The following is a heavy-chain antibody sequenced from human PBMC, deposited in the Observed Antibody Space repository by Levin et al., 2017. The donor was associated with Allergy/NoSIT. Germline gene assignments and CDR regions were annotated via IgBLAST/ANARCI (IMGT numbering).Heavy chain of an antibody. CDR2: ISYDGSNK. Sequence: GGSLRLSCAASGFTFSTYAMQWVRQAPGKGLEWVAVISYDGSNKYYADSVKGRFTISRDNSKNTLYLQMKSLRAEDTAVYYCARSANYYGSGSYFGGYFDYWGQGTLVTVSS. V-gene: IGHV3-30-3*01. D-gene: IGHD3-10*01. CDR3: ARSANYYGSGSYFGGYFDY. J-gene: IGHJ4*02. CDR1: GFTFSTYA.